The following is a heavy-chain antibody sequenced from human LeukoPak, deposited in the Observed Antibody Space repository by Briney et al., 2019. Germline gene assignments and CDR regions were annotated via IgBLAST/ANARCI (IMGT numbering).Heavy chain of an antibody. J-gene: IGHJ3*02. CDR2: IYYSGST. CDR3: ARDLPKGYCSSTSCYQGDAFDI. D-gene: IGHD2-2*01. V-gene: IGHV4-30-4*08. Sequence: SWIRQPPGKGLEWIGYIYYSGSTYYNPSLKSRVTISVDTSKNQFSLKLSSVTAADTAVYYCARDLPKGYCSSTSCYQGDAFDIWGQGTMVTVSS.